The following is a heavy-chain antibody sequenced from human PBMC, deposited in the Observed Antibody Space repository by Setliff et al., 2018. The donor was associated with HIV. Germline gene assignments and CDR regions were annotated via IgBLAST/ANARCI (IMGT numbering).Heavy chain of an antibody. CDR1: GYTFTSYA. D-gene: IGHD2-2*02. J-gene: IGHJ5*02. CDR2: INTNTGNP. V-gene: IGHV7-4-1*02. CDR3: ARDRRYCTSTSCYRNWFDP. Sequence: AASVKVSCKASGYTFTSYAMNWVRQAPGQGLDWMGWINTNTGNPTYAQGFTGRFVFSVDTPVSTAYLQISSLKAEDTAVYYCARDRRYCTSTSCYRNWFDPWGQGTLVTVSS.